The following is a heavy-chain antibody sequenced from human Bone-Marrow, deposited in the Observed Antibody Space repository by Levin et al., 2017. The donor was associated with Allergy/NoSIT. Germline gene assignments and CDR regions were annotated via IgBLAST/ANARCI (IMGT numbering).Heavy chain of an antibody. J-gene: IGHJ4*02. CDR2: MYKSGST. CDR3: ARVRYPAANTYYFDS. Sequence: SCTVSGGSITSYYWSWIRQPPGKGLEFIGYMYKSGSTNYNPSLQSRVTISLDTSKNQFSLWLSSVTAADTAIYYCARVRYPAANTYYFDSWGQGILVTVSS. CDR1: GGSITSYY. D-gene: IGHD6-25*01. V-gene: IGHV4-59*01.